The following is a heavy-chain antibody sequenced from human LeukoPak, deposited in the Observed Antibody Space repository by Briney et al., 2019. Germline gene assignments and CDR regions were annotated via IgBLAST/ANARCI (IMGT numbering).Heavy chain of an antibody. V-gene: IGHV2-5*02. CDR1: GFSLSTSGVG. CDR3: AHRRGYYDILTGYYDY. J-gene: IGHJ4*02. D-gene: IGHD3-9*01. CDR2: IYWDDDK. Sequence: SGPTLVKPTQTLTLTCTFSGFSLSTSGVGVGWIRQPPGKALEWLALIYWDDDKRYSPSLKSRLTITKDTSKNQVALTMTNMDPVDTATYYCAHRRGYYDILTGYYDYWGQGTLVTVSS.